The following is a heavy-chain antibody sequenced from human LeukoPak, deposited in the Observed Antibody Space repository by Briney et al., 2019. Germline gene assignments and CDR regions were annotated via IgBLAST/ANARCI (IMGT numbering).Heavy chain of an antibody. CDR2: IYSSGST. Sequence: PSETLSLTCTVSGGSISSNYWGWIRQPPGKGLEWLGYIYSSGSTTYNPSLESRLTISIDTSKNHFSLKLSSVTAADTAVYYCARSAFLVTAPGLYYFDYWGQGTLVAVSS. CDR3: ARSAFLVTAPGLYYFDY. CDR1: GGSISSNY. J-gene: IGHJ4*02. V-gene: IGHV4-59*08. D-gene: IGHD6-13*01.